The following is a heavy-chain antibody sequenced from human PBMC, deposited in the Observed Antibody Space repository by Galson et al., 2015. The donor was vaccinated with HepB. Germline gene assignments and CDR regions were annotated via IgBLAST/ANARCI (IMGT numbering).Heavy chain of an antibody. CDR2: LGTGDDA. CDR3: VREGPNWNFDL. CDR1: GFTFTTYD. Sequence: SLRLSCAASGFTFTTYDFHWVRQVTGKGLEWVSALGTGDDAYYSDSVKGRFTIFRENAKNSLYLQMNSLTAGDTAVYYCVREGPNWNFDLWGRGTLVTVSS. V-gene: IGHV3-13*04. J-gene: IGHJ2*01.